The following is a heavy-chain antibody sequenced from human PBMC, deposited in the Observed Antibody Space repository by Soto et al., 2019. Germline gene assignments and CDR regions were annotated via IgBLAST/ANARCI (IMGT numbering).Heavy chain of an antibody. CDR3: ARGPYSGDDIDFDY. D-gene: IGHD5-12*01. J-gene: IGHJ4*01. Sequence: PGGSLRLSCDASGFTFSRYNMNWVRQAPGKGLEWVSYISSSSSSIYYADSVKGRFTISRDNAKNSLYLQINSLRAEDTAVYYCARGPYSGDDIDFDYWGQGTLVTVSS. V-gene: IGHV3-48*01. CDR2: ISSSSSSI. CDR1: GFTFSRYN.